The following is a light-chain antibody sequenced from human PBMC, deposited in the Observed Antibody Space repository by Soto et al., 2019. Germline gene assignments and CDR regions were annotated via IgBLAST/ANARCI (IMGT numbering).Light chain of an antibody. CDR2: GAS. J-gene: IGKJ5*01. CDR3: QQFDDSVT. Sequence: EIVMTQSPATLSVSPGERASLSCRASQSVSTNLAWYQQKPAQAPRLLIYGASDRATGTPGRFSGSGSGTDFTLTISGLEPEDSAVYYCQQFDDSVTFGQGTRLDIK. CDR1: QSVSTN. V-gene: IGKV3D-15*01.